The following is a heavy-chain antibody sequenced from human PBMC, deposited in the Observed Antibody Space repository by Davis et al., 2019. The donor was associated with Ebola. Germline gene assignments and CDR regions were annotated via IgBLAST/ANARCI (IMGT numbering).Heavy chain of an antibody. CDR1: GFTFSSYS. V-gene: IGHV3-30*03. D-gene: IGHD2-2*01. CDR3: ARDQAAAGALLWGAFDI. J-gene: IGHJ3*02. Sequence: GESLKISCAASGFTFSSYSLNWVRQAPGKGLEWVAVISYDGSNKYYADSVKGRFTISRDNSKNTLYLQMNSLRAEDTAVYYCARDQAAAGALLWGAFDIWGQGTMVTVSS. CDR2: ISYDGSNK.